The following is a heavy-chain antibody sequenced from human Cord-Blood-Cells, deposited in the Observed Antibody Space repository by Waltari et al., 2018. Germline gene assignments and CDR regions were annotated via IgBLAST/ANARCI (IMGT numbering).Heavy chain of an antibody. D-gene: IGHD6-13*01. V-gene: IGHV1-69*12. J-gene: IGHJ4*02. CDR2: IIPIFGTA. CDR1: GGTFSSYA. CDR3: ARDERVAAAGTS. Sequence: QVQLVQSGAEVQKPGSSVQVSCKASGGTFSSYALTRVRQAPGKGLEWMGGIIPIFGTANYAQKFQGRVTITADESTSTAYMELSSLRSEDTAVYYCARDERVAAAGTSWGQGTLVTVSS.